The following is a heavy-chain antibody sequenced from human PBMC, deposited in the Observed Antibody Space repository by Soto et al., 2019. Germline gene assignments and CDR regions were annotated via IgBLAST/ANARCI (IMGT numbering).Heavy chain of an antibody. CDR2: INHSGST. V-gene: IGHV4-34*01. D-gene: IGHD3-10*01. CDR3: ARGATMVRGVSLDY. Sequence: QVQLQQWGAGLLKPSETLSLTCAVYGGSFSGYYWSWIRQPPGKGLEWIGEINHSGSTNYNPSLKNRVTTSVDTSKNQFSLKLSSVTAADTAVYYCARGATMVRGVSLDYWGQGTLVTVSS. CDR1: GGSFSGYY. J-gene: IGHJ4*02.